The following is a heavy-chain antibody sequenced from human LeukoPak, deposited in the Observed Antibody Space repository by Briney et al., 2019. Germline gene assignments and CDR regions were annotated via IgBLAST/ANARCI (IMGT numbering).Heavy chain of an antibody. V-gene: IGHV3-21*01. D-gene: IGHD3-10*01. CDR3: ARKSRGEDWFDP. CDR2: ISSSCSYI. Sequence: PGGSLSLSCAPSGFTFSSYILNGVGQPPGKGLNWVSSISSSCSYIYYADSVKGRFTISRDNAKNSLYLQMNSLRAEDTAVYYCARKSRGEDWFDPWGQGTLVTVSS. J-gene: IGHJ5*02. CDR1: GFTFSSYI.